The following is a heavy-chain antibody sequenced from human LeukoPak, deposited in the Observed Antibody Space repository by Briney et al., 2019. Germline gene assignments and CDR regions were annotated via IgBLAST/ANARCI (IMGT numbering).Heavy chain of an antibody. CDR2: ISGSGDIT. CDR1: GFNFRSYA. CDR3: AKEFQYSGLFDY. V-gene: IGHV3-23*01. D-gene: IGHD6-25*01. Sequence: GGSLRLSCAASGFNFRSYAMSWVRQAPGKGLEWVSDISGSGDITYYAASVKGRFTISRDNSKNTVYLQMNSLRAEGTAVYHCAKEFQYSGLFDYWGQGTLVTVSS. J-gene: IGHJ4*02.